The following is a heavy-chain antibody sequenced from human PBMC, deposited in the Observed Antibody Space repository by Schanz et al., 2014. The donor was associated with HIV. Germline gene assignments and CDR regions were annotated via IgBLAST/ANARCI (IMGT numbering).Heavy chain of an antibody. V-gene: IGHV3-21*01. CDR3: ARAGQLALEQGWGNYYYYYYYGMDV. J-gene: IGHJ6*02. CDR1: GFTFDAYT. CDR2: ISGSGGHT. D-gene: IGHD1-7*01. Sequence: VQLVESGGGLVKPGGSLRLSCVVSGFTFDAYTMNWVRQAPGKGLEWVSTISGSGGHTYYADSVKGRFTISRDNSKNTVYLQMNSLRAEDTAVYYCARAGQLALEQGWGNYYYYYYYGMDVWGQGTTVTVSS.